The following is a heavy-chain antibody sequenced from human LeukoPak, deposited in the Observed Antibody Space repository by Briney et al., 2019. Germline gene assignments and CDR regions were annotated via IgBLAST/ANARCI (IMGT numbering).Heavy chain of an antibody. CDR2: MNPVGGVK. Sequence: GGSLRLSCAASGFTFSTSWMSWVRQSPGKGLEWVADMNPVGGVKYYVDSVKGQFTISRDNAKNSIYLQMDSLRAEDTAVYYCARDPAYGALDYWGQGTLVTVSS. CDR1: GFTFSTSW. V-gene: IGHV3-7*01. CDR3: ARDPAYGALDY. J-gene: IGHJ4*02. D-gene: IGHD4-17*01.